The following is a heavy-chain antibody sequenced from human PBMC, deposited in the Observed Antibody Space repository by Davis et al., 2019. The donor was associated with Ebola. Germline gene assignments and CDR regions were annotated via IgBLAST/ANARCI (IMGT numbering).Heavy chain of an antibody. D-gene: IGHD5-18*01. V-gene: IGHV3-73*01. CDR2: IRSKANSYAT. Sequence: PGGSLRLSCSASGFTFSSYNMNWVRQASGKGLEWVGRIRSKANSYATAYAASVKGRFTISRDDSKNTAYLQMNSLKTEDTAVYYCTSTVDTADYWGQGTLVTVSS. CDR1: GFTFSSYN. J-gene: IGHJ4*02. CDR3: TSTVDTADY.